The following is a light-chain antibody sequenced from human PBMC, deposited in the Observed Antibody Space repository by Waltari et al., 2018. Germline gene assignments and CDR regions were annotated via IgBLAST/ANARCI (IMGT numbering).Light chain of an antibody. CDR1: SRDVGAYTY. Sequence: QSALIQPRSVSGSHGQSVTFSCTGTSRDVGAYTYVPWYQQYPGKAPKLMIFDVSKRPSGVPDRFFGSKSGNTASLTISGLQAEDEADYYCSSYAGSYTYVFGTGTRVTVL. J-gene: IGLJ1*01. CDR2: DVS. V-gene: IGLV2-11*01. CDR3: SSYAGSYTYV.